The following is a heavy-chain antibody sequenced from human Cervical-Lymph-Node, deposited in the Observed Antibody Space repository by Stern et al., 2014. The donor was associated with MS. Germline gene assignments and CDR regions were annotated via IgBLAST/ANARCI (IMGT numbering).Heavy chain of an antibody. D-gene: IGHD2-2*01. CDR3: AQDSWGYAEYFQH. J-gene: IGHJ1*01. CDR2: ITKDGSNQ. Sequence: VQLVESGGGVVQPGKSLTLSCVASGFSFSNYGIHWVRQAPGKGLEWVTLITKDGSNQYYIDSVKGRFNISRDNSKNTVYLQMNSLRVEDTAMYFCAQDSWGYAEYFQHWGQGTLVTVSS. V-gene: IGHV3-30*18. CDR1: GFSFSNYG.